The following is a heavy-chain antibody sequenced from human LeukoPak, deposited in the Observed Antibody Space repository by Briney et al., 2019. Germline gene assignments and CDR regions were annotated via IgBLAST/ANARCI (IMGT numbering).Heavy chain of an antibody. D-gene: IGHD5-18*01. V-gene: IGHV3-11*04. CDR2: ITTSGSTI. J-gene: IGHJ4*02. CDR1: GFTFSDYY. CDR3: ARDRYSYGYSAFGY. Sequence: GGSLRLSCAASGFTFSDYYMSWIRQAPGKGLEWVSYITTSGSTIYYADSVKGRFTISRDNAKNSLYLQMNSLRAEDTAVYYCARDRYSYGYSAFGYWGQGTLVTVSS.